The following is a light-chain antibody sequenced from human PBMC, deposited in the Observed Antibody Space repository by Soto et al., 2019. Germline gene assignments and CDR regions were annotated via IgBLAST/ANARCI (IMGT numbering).Light chain of an antibody. Sequence: EIVLTQSPGTLSLSPGERATLSCRASQRVSATYLAWYQQKPGQAPRLLIYGASNRATGIPDRFTGSGSGKDFTLTISRLEPEDCAVYFCQQYVSSPLYTFGQGTKLEIK. J-gene: IGKJ2*01. V-gene: IGKV3-20*01. CDR2: GAS. CDR1: QRVSATY. CDR3: QQYVSSPLYT.